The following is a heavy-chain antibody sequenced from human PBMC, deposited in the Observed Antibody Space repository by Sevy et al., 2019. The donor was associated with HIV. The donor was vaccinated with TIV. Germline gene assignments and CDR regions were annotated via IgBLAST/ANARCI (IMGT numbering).Heavy chain of an antibody. CDR3: AKARWSIAVAGWYYFDY. V-gene: IGHV3-30*18. CDR1: GFTFSSYG. Sequence: GGSLRLSCAASGFTFSSYGMHWVRQAPGKGLEWVAVISYDGSNKYYADSVKGRFTISRDKSKNTLYLQMNSLRAEDTAVYYCAKARWSIAVAGWYYFDYWGQVTLVTVSS. CDR2: ISYDGSNK. J-gene: IGHJ4*02. D-gene: IGHD6-19*01.